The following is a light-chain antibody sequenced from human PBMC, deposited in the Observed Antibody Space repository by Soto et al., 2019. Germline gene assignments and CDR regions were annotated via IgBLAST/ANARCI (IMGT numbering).Light chain of an antibody. V-gene: IGKV3-15*01. CDR1: QSVSSN. CDR2: GAS. CDR3: QQDNNWPPYT. J-gene: IGKJ2*01. Sequence: EIVMTQSPAILSVSPGERATLSCRASQSVSSNLAWYQQKPGQAPRLLIYGASTRATGISARFSGSGSGTEFTLTISSLQSEDFAVYYCQQDNNWPPYTFGQGTKLEIK.